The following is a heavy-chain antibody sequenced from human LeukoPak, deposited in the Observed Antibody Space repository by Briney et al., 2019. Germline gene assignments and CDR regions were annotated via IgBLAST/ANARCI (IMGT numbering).Heavy chain of an antibody. Sequence: GGSLRLSCAASGFNFRSYGMHWVRQVPGKGQEWVAFIRHDGSDKYYADSVKGRFTITRDNSDETLYLQMSSLRVDDTAVYYCAKLGRVSVALYHFDYWGQGALVTVSS. CDR2: IRHDGSDK. CDR1: GFNFRSYG. J-gene: IGHJ4*02. CDR3: AKLGRVSVALYHFDY. V-gene: IGHV3-30*02. D-gene: IGHD6-19*01.